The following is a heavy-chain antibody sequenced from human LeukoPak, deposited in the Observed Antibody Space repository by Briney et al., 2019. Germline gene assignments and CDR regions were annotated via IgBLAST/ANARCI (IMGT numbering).Heavy chain of an antibody. Sequence: GGSLRLSCAASGFTFSSYGMHWARQAPGKGLEWVAFIRYDGSNKYYADSVKGRFTISRDNSKNTLYLQMNSLRAEDTAVYYCAKDQDQYPLGRDDAFGIWGQGTMVTVSS. CDR1: GFTFSSYG. J-gene: IGHJ3*02. CDR2: IRYDGSNK. CDR3: AKDQDQYPLGRDDAFGI. D-gene: IGHD2/OR15-2a*01. V-gene: IGHV3-30*02.